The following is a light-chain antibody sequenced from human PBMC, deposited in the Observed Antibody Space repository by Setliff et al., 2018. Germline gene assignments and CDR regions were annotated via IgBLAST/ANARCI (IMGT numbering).Light chain of an antibody. V-gene: IGLV1-44*01. CDR1: SSNIGSNT. Sequence: QSVLAQPPSASGTPGQRVTISCSGSSSNIGSNTVNWYQQLPGTAPKLLIYSNNQRPSGVPDRFSGSKSGTSASLAISGLQSEDEADYYCQSYDSSLSGSDVFGTGTKVT. CDR2: SNN. J-gene: IGLJ1*01. CDR3: QSYDSSLSGSDV.